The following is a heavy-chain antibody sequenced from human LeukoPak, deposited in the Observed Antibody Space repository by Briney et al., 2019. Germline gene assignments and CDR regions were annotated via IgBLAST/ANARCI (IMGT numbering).Heavy chain of an antibody. D-gene: IGHD2-2*01. CDR2: INPSDGIR. CDR3: GREQGSTGYFEY. V-gene: IGHV1-46*01. CDR1: GNMFTSSD. J-gene: IGHJ4*02. Sequence: APVKVSCKASGNMFTSSDTHWVSQAPGQGLEWMGGINPSDGIRNYAQKLKRRVTMTTDMQTSTVNIDLSRRRSEGPPVPWCGREQGSTGYFEYWGQGTRVPVSS.